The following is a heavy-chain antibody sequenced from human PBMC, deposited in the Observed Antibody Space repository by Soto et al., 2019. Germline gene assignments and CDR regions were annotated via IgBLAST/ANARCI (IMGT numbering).Heavy chain of an antibody. D-gene: IGHD6-19*01. CDR3: AFSSGYFDAFDV. CDR2: ISRSADST. Sequence: GGSLRLSCAASGFTFSNSDMSWVRQAPGKGLEWVSYISRSADSTYYADSVKGRFTISRDNSKNTLFLQVNRLRNEDTAIYYRAFSSGYFDAFDVWGQGTMVTVSS. CDR1: GFTFSNSD. V-gene: IGHV3-23*01. J-gene: IGHJ3*01.